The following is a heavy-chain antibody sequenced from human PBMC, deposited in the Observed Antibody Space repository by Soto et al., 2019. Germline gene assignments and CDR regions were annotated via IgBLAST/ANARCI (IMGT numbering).Heavy chain of an antibody. CDR3: ARDSRGYYFDY. CDR2: IHYSGST. V-gene: IGHV4-31*03. J-gene: IGHJ4*02. Sequence: PSETLSLTCTVSGASISTDGHYWSWIRQHPGKDLEWIGYIHYSGSTYYNPSLKSRVVISVDTSQSQYFLSLYSVTAADTALYYCARDSRGYYFDYWGQGALVTVS. D-gene: IGHD3-10*01. CDR1: GASISTDGHY.